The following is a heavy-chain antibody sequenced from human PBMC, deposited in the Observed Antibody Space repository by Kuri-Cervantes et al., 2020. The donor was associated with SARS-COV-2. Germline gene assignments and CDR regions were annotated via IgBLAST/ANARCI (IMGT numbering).Heavy chain of an antibody. D-gene: IGHD3-3*01. CDR1: GGSFSGYY. J-gene: IGHJ6*04. CDR2: INHSGST. Sequence: SETLSLTCAVSGGSFSGYYWSWIRQPPGKGLEWIGEINHSGSTNYNPSLKSRVTITVDTSKKQFLQKLSSVTAAETAVYYCARVKYYDFWGGYHTWYYYGMDDWCEGTTVTVSS. V-gene: IGHV4-34*01. CDR3: ARVKYYDFWGGYHTWYYYGMDD.